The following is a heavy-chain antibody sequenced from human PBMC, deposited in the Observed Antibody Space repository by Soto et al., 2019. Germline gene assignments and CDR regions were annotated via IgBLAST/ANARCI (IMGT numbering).Heavy chain of an antibody. CDR2: IIPIFGTA. V-gene: IGHV1-69*05. D-gene: IGHD2-21*02. CDR3: ARGGGIVVVTAPYDH. CDR1: GGTFSSFA. J-gene: IGHJ4*02. Sequence: SVKVSCKACGGTFSSFAISWVRQAPGQGLEWMGGIIPIFGTANYAQKFQGRVTITRDTSASTVHMELGSLTSEDTAVYYCARGGGIVVVTAPYDHWGLG.